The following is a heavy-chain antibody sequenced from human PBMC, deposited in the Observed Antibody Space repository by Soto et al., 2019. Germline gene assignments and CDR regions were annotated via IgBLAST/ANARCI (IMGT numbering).Heavy chain of an antibody. CDR1: GGSISSSSYY. D-gene: IGHD2-15*01. V-gene: IGHV4-39*01. CDR3: ARHGPIVVVVAATQVDY. CDR2: IYYSGST. J-gene: IGHJ4*02. Sequence: SETLYLTCTVSGGSISSSSYYWGWIRQPPGKGLEWIGSIYYSGSTYYNPSLKSRVTISVDTSKNQFSLKLSSVTAADTAVYYCARHGPIVVVVAATQVDYWGQGTLVTVSS.